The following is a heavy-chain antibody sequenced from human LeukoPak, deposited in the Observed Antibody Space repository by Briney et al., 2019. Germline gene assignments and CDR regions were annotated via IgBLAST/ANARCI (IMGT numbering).Heavy chain of an antibody. CDR2: IYYSGST. J-gene: IGHJ4*02. V-gene: IGHV4-39*01. Sequence: PSETLSLTCTVSGGSISSSSYYWGWIRQPPGKGLEWIGSIYYSGSTYYNPSLKSRVTISVDTSKNQFSLKLSSVTAADTAVYYCATGNSYGYDYWGQGSLVTVSS. CDR1: GGSISSSSYY. CDR3: ATGNSYGYDY. D-gene: IGHD5-18*01.